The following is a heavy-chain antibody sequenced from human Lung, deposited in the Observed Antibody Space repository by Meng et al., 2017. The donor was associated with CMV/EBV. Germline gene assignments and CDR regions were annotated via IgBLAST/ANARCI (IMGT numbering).Heavy chain of an antibody. CDR1: GGSFSGGYY. J-gene: IGHJ5*02. V-gene: IGHV4-31*03. CDR2: IYYSGST. Sequence: SETLSLXCTVSGGSFSGGYYWSWILQHPGKGLELIGYIYYSGSTNYNPSLKSRVTMSIDTSKNQFSLKLTSVTAADTAVYYCARSKGYCSGGSCISRFDLWXQGTXVTVSS. CDR3: ARSKGYCSGGSCISRFDL. D-gene: IGHD2-15*01.